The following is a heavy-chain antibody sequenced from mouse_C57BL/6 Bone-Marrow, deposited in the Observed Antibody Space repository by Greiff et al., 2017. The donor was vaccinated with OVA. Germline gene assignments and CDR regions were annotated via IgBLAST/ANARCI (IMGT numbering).Heavy chain of an antibody. V-gene: IGHV5-2*01. D-gene: IGHD1-1*01. CDR2: INSDGGST. Sequence: EVQRVESGGGLVQPGESLKLSCESNEYEFPSHDMSWVRKTPEKRLELVAAINSDGGSTYYPDTMERRFIISRDNTKKTLYLQMSSLRSEDTALYYCARQGGYGSSYGYFDVWGTGTTVTVSS. J-gene: IGHJ1*03. CDR3: ARQGGYGSSYGYFDV. CDR1: EYEFPSHD.